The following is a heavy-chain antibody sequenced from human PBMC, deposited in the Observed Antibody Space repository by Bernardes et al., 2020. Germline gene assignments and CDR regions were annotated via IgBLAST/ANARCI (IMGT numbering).Heavy chain of an antibody. D-gene: IGHD3-22*01. J-gene: IGHJ4*02. CDR2: IVVGSGNT. V-gene: IGHV1-58*01. Sequence: SLKVSCKASGFTFTSSAVQWVRQARGQRLEWIGWIVVGSGNTNYAQKFQERVTITRDMSTSTAYMELSSLRSEDTAVYYCAAPRHYDSSGYYYVHYFDYWAREPWSPSPQ. CDR3: AAPRHYDSSGYYYVHYFDY. CDR1: GFTFTSSA.